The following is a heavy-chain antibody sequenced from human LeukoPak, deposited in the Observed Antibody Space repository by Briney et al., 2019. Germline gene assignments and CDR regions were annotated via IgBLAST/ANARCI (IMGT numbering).Heavy chain of an antibody. CDR2: IYPGDSDT. V-gene: IGHV5-51*01. J-gene: IGHJ3*02. D-gene: IGHD3-16*01. CDR3: ARTFSRVISAFDI. Sequence: GESLKISCKGSGYSFTSYWIGWVRQMPGKGLEWMGIIYPGDSDTRYSPSFQGQVTISADESISTAYLQWSSLKASDTAMYYCARTFSRVISAFDIWGQGTMVTVSS. CDR1: GYSFTSYW.